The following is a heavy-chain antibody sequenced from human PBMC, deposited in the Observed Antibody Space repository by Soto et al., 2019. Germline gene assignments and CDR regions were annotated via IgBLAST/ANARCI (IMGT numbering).Heavy chain of an antibody. CDR1: GFTVSSYG. Sequence: QVQLVESGGGVVQPGRSLRLSCAASGFTVSSYGLHWVRQAPGKGLEWLAFISYDGSDKSYADSVKGRFTISRYSSKNTLYLQMSSLSAEDTAVYYCARVLGGYTNFDFCVQGTLVTGSS. V-gene: IGHV3-30-3*01. CDR2: ISYDGSDK. D-gene: IGHD3-22*01. CDR3: ARVLGGYTNFDF. J-gene: IGHJ4*02.